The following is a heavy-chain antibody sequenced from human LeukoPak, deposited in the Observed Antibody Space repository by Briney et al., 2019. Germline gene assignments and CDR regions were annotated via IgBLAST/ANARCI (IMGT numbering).Heavy chain of an antibody. V-gene: IGHV1-2*02. CDR3: ARTYYDFWSDYAFDY. D-gene: IGHD3-3*01. CDR2: INPNSGGT. J-gene: IGHJ4*02. Sequence: ASVKVSCKASGYTFTGYYMHWVRQAPGQGLEWMGWINPNSGGTNYAQKFQGRVTMTRDTSISTAYMELSRLRSDDTAVYYCARTYYDFWSDYAFDYWGQGTLVTVSS. CDR1: GYTFTGYY.